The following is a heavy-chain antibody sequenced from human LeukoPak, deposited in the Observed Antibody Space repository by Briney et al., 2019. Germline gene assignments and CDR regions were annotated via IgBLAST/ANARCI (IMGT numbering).Heavy chain of an antibody. J-gene: IGHJ4*02. CDR3: AKIYRGYSYGYHYFDH. V-gene: IGHV1-24*01. D-gene: IGHD5-18*01. CDR2: FDPEDGET. Sequence: ASVKVSCKVSGYTLTELSMHWVRQAPGKGLEWMGGFDPEDGETIYAQKFQGRVTMTEDTSTDTAYMELSRLRSDDTAVYYCAKIYRGYSYGYHYFDHWGQGTLVTVSS. CDR1: GYTLTELS.